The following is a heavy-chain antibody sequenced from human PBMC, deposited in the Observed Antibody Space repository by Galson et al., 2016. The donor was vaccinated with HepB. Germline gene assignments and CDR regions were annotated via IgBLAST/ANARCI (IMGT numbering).Heavy chain of an antibody. CDR3: IRGVHTSGYCDVFDI. CDR2: MSFDGSK. CDR1: GLPFSNTI. Sequence: SLRLSCAVSGLPFSNTIIHWARQTPGGGLQWVAAMSFDGSKYYFESLKARLFNSTDDSKNTVYLQMVSLTADDTAVDYCIRGVHTSGYCDVFDIWGQGTMVTVSA. V-gene: IGHV3-30*04. J-gene: IGHJ3*02. D-gene: IGHD6-25*01.